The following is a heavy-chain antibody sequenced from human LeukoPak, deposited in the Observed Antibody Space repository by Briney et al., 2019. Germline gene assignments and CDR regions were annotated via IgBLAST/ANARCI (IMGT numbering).Heavy chain of an antibody. CDR2: INHSGST. Sequence: PSATLSLTCAVYGGSFTAYYWSWLRQPPGKGLEWIGTINHSGSTTYNPSLKSRVSMSVDTSKDQFSLNLISVTAADTSVYFCARGPPRGDYPGSGTYYNRWGQGTLVTVSS. V-gene: IGHV4-34*01. CDR3: ARGPPRGDYPGSGTYYNR. J-gene: IGHJ1*01. D-gene: IGHD3-10*01. CDR1: GGSFTAYY.